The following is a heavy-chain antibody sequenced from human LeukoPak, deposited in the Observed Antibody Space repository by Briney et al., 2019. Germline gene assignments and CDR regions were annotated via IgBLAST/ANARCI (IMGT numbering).Heavy chain of an antibody. J-gene: IGHJ4*02. CDR1: GFTFSSYS. CDR2: IKQDGSEK. D-gene: IGHD5-24*01. V-gene: IGHV3-7*01. CDR3: ARDLRWLPNPSFDY. Sequence: GGSLRLSCAASGFTFSSYSMNWVRQAPGKGLEWVANIKQDGSEKYYVDSVKGRFTISRDNAKNSLYLQMNSLRAEDTAVYYCARDLRWLPNPSFDYWGQGTLVTVSS.